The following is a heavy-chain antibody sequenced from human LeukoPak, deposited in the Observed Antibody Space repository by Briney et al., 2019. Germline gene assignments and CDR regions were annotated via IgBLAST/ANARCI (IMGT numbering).Heavy chain of an antibody. J-gene: IGHJ4*02. V-gene: IGHV4-59*08. CDR3: ARSPLSSSGWYRADY. D-gene: IGHD6-19*01. CDR1: GGSISGYY. CDR2: IYYSGST. Sequence: PSETLSLTCTVSGGSISGYYWSWIRQPPGKGLEWVGYIYYSGSTNYNPSLKSRVTISVDTSKNQFSLKLNSVTAADTAVYYCARSPLSSSGWYRADYWGQGTLVTVSS.